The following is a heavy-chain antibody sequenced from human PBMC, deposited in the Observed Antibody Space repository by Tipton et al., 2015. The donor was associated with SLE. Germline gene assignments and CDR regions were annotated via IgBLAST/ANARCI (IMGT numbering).Heavy chain of an antibody. J-gene: IGHJ4*02. CDR3: ARGQGQWGDY. D-gene: IGHD6-19*01. V-gene: IGHV4-34*01. CDR1: GGSFSGYY. CDR2: ISHSGST. Sequence: TLSLTCAVYGGSFSGYYWSWIRQPPEKGLVWIGEISHSGSTNYNPSLKSRVTISVDTSKNQFSLKLSSVTAADTAVYYCARGQGQWGDYWGQGTLVTVSS.